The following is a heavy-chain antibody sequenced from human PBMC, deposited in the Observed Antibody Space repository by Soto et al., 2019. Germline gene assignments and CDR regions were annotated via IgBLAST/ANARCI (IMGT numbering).Heavy chain of an antibody. V-gene: IGHV2-5*02. D-gene: IGHD6-19*01. CDR3: AHRLGGIGVAGTFDY. J-gene: IGHJ4*02. CDR1: GFSLSTSGVG. CDR2: IYWDDDK. Sequence: QITLKESGPTLVKPTQTLTLTCTFSGFSLSTSGVGVGWIRQPPGKALEWLALIYWDDDKRYSPSLKSRLTMTRDTSKNQVVLTMTNMDAVDTATYYCAHRLGGIGVAGTFDYGGQGSLVTVSS.